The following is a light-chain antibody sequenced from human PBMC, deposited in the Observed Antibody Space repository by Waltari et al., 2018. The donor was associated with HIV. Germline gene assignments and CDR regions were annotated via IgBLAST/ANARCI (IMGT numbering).Light chain of an antibody. J-gene: IGKJ3*01. Sequence: DIQMTQSPSSLPASVGARVTITCRTSQNINSFLNWYQQKPGKVPKLLIYGASNLESGVPSRFSGSGYGTDFSLTISSLQPDDFATYYCLQSFDSPLTFGPGTTVDSK. V-gene: IGKV1-39*01. CDR2: GAS. CDR3: LQSFDSPLT. CDR1: QNINSF.